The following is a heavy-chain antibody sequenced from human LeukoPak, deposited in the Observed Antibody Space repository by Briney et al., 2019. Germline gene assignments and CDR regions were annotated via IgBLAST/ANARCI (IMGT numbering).Heavy chain of an antibody. CDR2: ISGSGGST. CDR3: ASYMITFGGVIVKPDDY. Sequence: GGSLRLSCAASGFTFSSYAMSWVRQAPGKGLEWVSAISGSGGSTYYADSVKGRFTISRDDSKNTLYLQMNSLRAEDTAVYYCASYMITFGGVIVKPDDYWGQGTLSPSPQ. D-gene: IGHD3-16*02. CDR1: GFTFSSYA. J-gene: IGHJ4*02. V-gene: IGHV3-23*01.